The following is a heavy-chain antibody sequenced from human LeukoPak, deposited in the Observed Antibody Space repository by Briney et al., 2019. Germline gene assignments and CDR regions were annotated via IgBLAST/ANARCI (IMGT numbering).Heavy chain of an antibody. CDR3: ARDCVYYYDSSGPIFDI. J-gene: IGHJ3*02. CDR1: GGSISSYY. V-gene: IGHV4-59*01. D-gene: IGHD3-22*01. CDR2: IYYSGST. Sequence: SETLSLTCTVPGGSISSYYWSWIRQPPGKGLEWIGYIYYSGSTNYNPSLKSRVTISVDASKNQFSLKLSSVTAADTAVYYCARDCVYYYDSSGPIFDIWGQGTMVTVSS.